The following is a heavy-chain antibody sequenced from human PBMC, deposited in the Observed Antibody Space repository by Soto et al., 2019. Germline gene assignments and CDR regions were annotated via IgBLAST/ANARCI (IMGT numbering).Heavy chain of an antibody. V-gene: IGHV3-30*18. CDR1: GFTFSSYG. D-gene: IGHD4-17*01. CDR2: ISYDGSNK. CDR3: ANGDDYGGNRIFDY. Sequence: QVQLVESGGGVVQPGRSLRLSCAASGFTFSSYGMHWVRQAPGKGLEWVAVISYDGSNKYYADSVKGRFTISRDNSKNTLYLQMNSLRAEDTAVYYCANGDDYGGNRIFDYWGQGTLVTVSS. J-gene: IGHJ4*02.